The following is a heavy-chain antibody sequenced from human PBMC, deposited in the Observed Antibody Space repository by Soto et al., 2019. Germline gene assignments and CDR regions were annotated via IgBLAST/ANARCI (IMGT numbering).Heavy chain of an antibody. CDR3: AREVDTYMDV. D-gene: IGHD3-9*01. J-gene: IGHJ6*03. Sequence: SQTLSLTCAISGDSVSSNSGAWNWIRQSPSRGLEWLGRTYYRSNLYNEYAVSVKSRIIINPDTSKNQFFLQLNSVSSEDTAVYYCAREVDTYMDVCGKGTTVTVSS. CDR1: GDSVSSNSGA. CDR2: TYYRSNLYN. V-gene: IGHV6-1*01.